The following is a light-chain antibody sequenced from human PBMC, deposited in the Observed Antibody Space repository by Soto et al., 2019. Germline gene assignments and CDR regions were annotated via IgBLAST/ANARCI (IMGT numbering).Light chain of an antibody. V-gene: IGKV3-20*01. CDR1: QTVTRSY. J-gene: IGKJ4*01. CDR3: QQYRSSPLT. Sequence: EIVLTQSPGTMSLSPGERVTLSCRASQTVTRSYLAWYQQKPGQAPRLLIYGASIRATGIPDRFSGSGSGTDFTLTISRLEPEDFAVYYCQQYRSSPLTFGGGTKVDIK. CDR2: GAS.